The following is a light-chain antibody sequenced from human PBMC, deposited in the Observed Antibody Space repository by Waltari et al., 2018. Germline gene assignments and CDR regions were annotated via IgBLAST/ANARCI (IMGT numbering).Light chain of an antibody. J-gene: IGLJ2*01. V-gene: IGLV2-23*02. CDR3: CSYVTGGTLV. CDR2: EIN. Sequence: QSALTPPASVSGSPGKSLTTSSPGTRSVFGTYHRVSWYQKNPGKAPQLIIYEINMRPSGISNRFSGSKSGNTASLTISGLQAEDEADYYCCSYVTGGTLVFGGGTRLTVL. CDR1: RSVFGTYHR.